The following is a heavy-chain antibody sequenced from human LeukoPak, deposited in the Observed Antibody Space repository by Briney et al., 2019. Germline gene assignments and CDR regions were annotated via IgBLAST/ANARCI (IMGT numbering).Heavy chain of an antibody. CDR2: IYPADSDT. Sequence: GESLKISCKGSEYSFTTYWIAWVRQMPGKGLEWMGVIYPADSDTRYSPSFQGQVTISADKSISTAYLQWSSLKASDTAMYYCARQGSGWFYVDYWGQGTLVTVSS. D-gene: IGHD2/OR15-2a*01. V-gene: IGHV5-51*01. J-gene: IGHJ4*02. CDR3: ARQGSGWFYVDY. CDR1: EYSFTTYW.